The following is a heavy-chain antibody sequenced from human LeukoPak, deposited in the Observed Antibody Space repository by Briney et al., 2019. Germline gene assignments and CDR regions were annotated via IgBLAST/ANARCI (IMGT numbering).Heavy chain of an antibody. D-gene: IGHD2-2*02. CDR3: AGTYRLRRFDP. J-gene: IGHJ5*02. CDR1: GGSISSGTYY. Sequence: SETLSLTCTVSGGSISSGTYYWGWIRQPPGKGLECIGTIYYSGSTSYNPSLKSRVTISVDASKNQFSLKLTSVTAADTAVYYCAGTYRLRRFDPWGQGTLVTVSS. V-gene: IGHV4-39*01. CDR2: IYYSGST.